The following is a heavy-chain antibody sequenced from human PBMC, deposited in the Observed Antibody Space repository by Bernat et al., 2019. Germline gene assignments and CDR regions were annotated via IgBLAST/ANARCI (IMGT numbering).Heavy chain of an antibody. V-gene: IGHV3-33*01. J-gene: IGHJ4*02. CDR1: GFTFSSYG. CDR3: AGAELPDGRRFTIVRGGPHPPDY. Sequence: QVQLVESGGGVVQPGRSLRLSCAASGFTFSSYGMHWVRQAPGKGLEWVAVIWYDGSNKYYADSVKGRFTISRDNSKNTLYLQMNSLRGEDTAVYYCAGAELPDGRRFTIVRGGPHPPDYWGQGTLVTVSS. CDR2: IWYDGSNK. D-gene: IGHD3-10*01.